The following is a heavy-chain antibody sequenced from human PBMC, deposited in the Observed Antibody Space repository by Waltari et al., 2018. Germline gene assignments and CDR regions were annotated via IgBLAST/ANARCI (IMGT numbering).Heavy chain of an antibody. J-gene: IGHJ4*02. D-gene: IGHD4-17*01. CDR3: ARINPSYDYGDFDY. CDR2: INPNSGGT. V-gene: IGHV1-2*02. Sequence: QVQLVQSGAEVKKPGASVKVSCKASGYTFTDYYMPWVPQAPGQGLEWMGWINPNSGGTNYAQKFQGRVTMTRDTSISTVYMELSRLRSDDTAVYYCARINPSYDYGDFDYWGQGTLVTVSS. CDR1: GYTFTDYY.